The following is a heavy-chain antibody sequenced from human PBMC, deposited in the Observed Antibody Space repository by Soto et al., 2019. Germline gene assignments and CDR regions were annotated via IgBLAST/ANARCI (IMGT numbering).Heavy chain of an antibody. CDR1: GFTFSTYS. CDR2: ISSSSSTI. CDR3: ARESDRSGYRHDAVDI. V-gene: IGHV3-48*02. J-gene: IGHJ3*02. D-gene: IGHD3-22*01. Sequence: EVQLVESGGGLVQPGGSLRLSCAASGFTFSTYSMNWVRQAPGKGLEWVSYISSSSSTIYYTDSVKGRFTISRDNAKNSLYLQMNSLRDEDTAVYYCARESDRSGYRHDAVDIWGQGTMVTVSS.